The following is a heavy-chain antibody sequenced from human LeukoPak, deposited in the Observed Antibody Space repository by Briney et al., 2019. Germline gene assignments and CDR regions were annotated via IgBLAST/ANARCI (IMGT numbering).Heavy chain of an antibody. J-gene: IGHJ4*02. CDR3: ARRGGGNLPIDY. Sequence: SCKASGYTFTGYYMHWVRQAPGKGLEWVAVIWYGGSNKYYADSVKGRFTISRDNSKNTLYLQMNSLRAEDTAVYYCARRGGGNLPIDYWGQGTLVTVSS. D-gene: IGHD4-23*01. V-gene: IGHV3-33*01. CDR2: IWYGGSNK. CDR1: GYTFTGYY.